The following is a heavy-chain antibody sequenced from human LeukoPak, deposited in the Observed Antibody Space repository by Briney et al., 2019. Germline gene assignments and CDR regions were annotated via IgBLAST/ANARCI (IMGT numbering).Heavy chain of an antibody. J-gene: IGHJ5*02. CDR1: GGSISSYY. CDR3: ARQKTHYLFDP. D-gene: IGHD3-10*01. CDR2: IYYSGST. V-gene: IGHV4-59*08. Sequence: SETLSLTCTVSGGSISSYYWSWIRQPPGKGLEWIGYIYYSGSTNYNPSLKSRVTISVDTSKNQFSLKLSSVTAADTAVYYCARQKTHYLFDPWGQGTLVTVSS.